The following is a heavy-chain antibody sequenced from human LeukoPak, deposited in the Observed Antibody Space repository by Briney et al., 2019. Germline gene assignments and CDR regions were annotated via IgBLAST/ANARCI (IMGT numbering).Heavy chain of an antibody. V-gene: IGHV4-39*01. D-gene: IGHD1-1*01. CDR2: IYYSGST. CDR3: ARHSPKKQLERTYFDY. CDR1: SGTFSDYY. J-gene: IGHJ4*02. Sequence: SETLSLTCAVNSGTFSDYYWGWIRQPPGKGLEWIGSIYYSGSTYYNPSLKSRVTISVDTSKNQFSLKLSSVTAADTAVYYCARHSPKKQLERTYFDYWGQGTLVTVSS.